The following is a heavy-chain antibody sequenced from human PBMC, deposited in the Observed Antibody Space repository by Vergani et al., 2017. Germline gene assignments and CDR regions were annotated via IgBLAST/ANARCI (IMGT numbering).Heavy chain of an antibody. V-gene: IGHV1-2*02. Sequence: VQLVESGGGLVQPGASVKVSCKASGYTFTGYYMHWVRQAPGQGLEWMGWINPNSGGTNYAQKFQGRVTMTRDTSISTAYMELSSLRSEDTAVYYCTTLSPNWAHWWGQGTLVNVSS. D-gene: IGHD7-27*01. CDR2: INPNSGGT. J-gene: IGHJ4*02. CDR3: TTLSPNWAHW. CDR1: GYTFTGYY.